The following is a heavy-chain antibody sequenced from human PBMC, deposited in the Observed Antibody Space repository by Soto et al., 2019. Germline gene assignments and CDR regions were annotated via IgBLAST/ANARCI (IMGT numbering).Heavy chain of an antibody. V-gene: IGHV4-4*07. J-gene: IGHJ5*02. CDR1: GACLSGSD. CDR3: VRDGTKNLRDWFDP. CDR2: IYATGST. Sequence: SQTLSLSCNVAGACLSGSDWSWILQPPGKGLEWIGRIYATGSTDYNPSLKSRVTMSVDMSKKQCSMTLRSVTAADTAMYYCVRDGTKNLRDWFDPWGQGILVTVSS. D-gene: IGHD1-1*01.